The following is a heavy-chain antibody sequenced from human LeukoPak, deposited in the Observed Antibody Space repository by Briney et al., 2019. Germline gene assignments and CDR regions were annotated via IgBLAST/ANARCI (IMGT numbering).Heavy chain of an antibody. V-gene: IGHV4-34*01. J-gene: IGHJ4*02. CDR1: AGSFSGYY. D-gene: IGHD1-26*01. CDR3: SRESGPFSPFGH. Sequence: PSETLSLTCAVYAGSFSGYYWSWIRQPPGKGLEWIGEINHSGSTNYNPSLKSRVTMSLDESKNHLSLNLASVTAADTAVYYCSRESGPFSPFGHWGQGTLVTVTS. CDR2: INHSGST.